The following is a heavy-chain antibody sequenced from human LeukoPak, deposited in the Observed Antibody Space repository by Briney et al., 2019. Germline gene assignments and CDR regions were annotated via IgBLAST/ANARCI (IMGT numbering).Heavy chain of an antibody. CDR2: INPNSGGT. V-gene: IGHV1-2*02. D-gene: IGHD5-18*01. CDR1: GYTFTGYY. CDR3: ARETGYSYGLSFGDYYHGMDV. Sequence: ASVKVSCKASGYTFTGYYMHWLRQAPGQGLDWMGWINPNSGGTNYAQKFQGRVTMTRDTSIRTAYMELSRLRSDDTAVYYCARETGYSYGLSFGDYYHGMDVWGQGTTVTVSS. J-gene: IGHJ6*02.